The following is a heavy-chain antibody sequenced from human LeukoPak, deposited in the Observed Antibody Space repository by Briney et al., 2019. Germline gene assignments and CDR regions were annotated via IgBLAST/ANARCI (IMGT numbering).Heavy chain of an antibody. J-gene: IGHJ3*02. Sequence: SETLSLTCAVYGGSFSGYYWSWIRQPPGKGLEWIGEINHSGSTNYNPSLKSRVTISVDKSKNQFSLKLSSVTAADTAVYYCARDDRYSSGWYYAFDIWGQGTMVTVSS. CDR2: INHSGST. V-gene: IGHV4-34*01. D-gene: IGHD6-19*01. CDR3: ARDDRYSSGWYYAFDI. CDR1: GGSFSGYY.